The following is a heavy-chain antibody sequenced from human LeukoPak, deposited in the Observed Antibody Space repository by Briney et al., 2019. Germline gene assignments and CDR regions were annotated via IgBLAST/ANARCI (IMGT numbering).Heavy chain of an antibody. Sequence: GGSLRLSCAASGFTFSSYAMSWVRQAPGKGLEWVSAISGSGGSTNYADSVKGRFTISRDNSKNTLYLQTNSLRAEDTALYYCAKEERLFVTTFSSYFDHWGQGTLVTVSS. CDR1: GFTFSSYA. CDR2: ISGSGGST. D-gene: IGHD4-17*01. V-gene: IGHV3-23*01. CDR3: AKEERLFVTTFSSYFDH. J-gene: IGHJ4*02.